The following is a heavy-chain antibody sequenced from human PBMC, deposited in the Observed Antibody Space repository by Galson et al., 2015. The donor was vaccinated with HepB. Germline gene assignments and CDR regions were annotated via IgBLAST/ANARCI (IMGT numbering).Heavy chain of an antibody. CDR3: ARDLGRPYCGGGRCSSNYYYFYGMDV. J-gene: IGHJ6*02. D-gene: IGHD2-21*01. V-gene: IGHV3-30*04. CDR1: GFTFSSYA. CDR2: ISYDGRNK. Sequence: SLRLSCAASGFTFSSYAMHWVRQGPGKGLEWVAVISYDGRNKFYADSVKGRFTISRDSSKNTLYLQMNSLRAEDTAVYYCARDLGRPYCGGGRCSSNYYYFYGMDVWGQGTTVTVSS.